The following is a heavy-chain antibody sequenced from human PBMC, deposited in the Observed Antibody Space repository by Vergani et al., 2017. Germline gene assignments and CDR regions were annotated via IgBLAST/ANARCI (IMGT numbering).Heavy chain of an antibody. V-gene: IGHV3-23*01. D-gene: IGHD1-26*01. CDR1: GFTFSTYA. Sequence: EVQLLESGGSLKQPGGSVRLSCAASGFTFSTYAMHWVRQAPGKGLEWVSALTGGGGSTYYADSFIGRFIISRDNSRDTLYLQMNSLRPEDTATYYDVKDAGSYENFFDSWGQGTLVTVSS. CDR2: LTGGGGST. CDR3: VKDAGSYENFFDS. J-gene: IGHJ4*02.